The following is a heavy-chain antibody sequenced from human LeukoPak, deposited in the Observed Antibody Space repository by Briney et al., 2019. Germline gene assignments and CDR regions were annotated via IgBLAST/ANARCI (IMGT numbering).Heavy chain of an antibody. CDR2: ISGDGGST. CDR3: AKASSGSRGYFDY. CDR1: GFTFDDYA. V-gene: IGHV3-43*02. J-gene: IGHJ4*02. D-gene: IGHD1-26*01. Sequence: GGSLRLSCAASGFTFDDYAMHWVRQAPGKGLEWVSLISGDGGSTYYADSVKGRFTISRDNSKNTLYLQMNSLRAEDTAVYYCAKASSGSRGYFDYWGQGTLVTVSS.